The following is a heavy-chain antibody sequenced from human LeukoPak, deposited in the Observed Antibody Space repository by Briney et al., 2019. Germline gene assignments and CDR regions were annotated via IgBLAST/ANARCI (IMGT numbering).Heavy chain of an antibody. CDR1: GGSISSGSYY. CDR3: ARWVHCSGGSCYSGELYYFDY. CDR2: IYTSGST. Sequence: SETLSLTCTVSGGSISSGSYYWSWIRQPAGKGLEWIGRIYTSGSTNYNPSLKSRVTISVDTSKNQFSLKLSSVTAADTAVYYCARWVHCSGGSCYSGELYYFDYWGQGTLVTVSS. D-gene: IGHD2-15*01. V-gene: IGHV4-61*02. J-gene: IGHJ4*02.